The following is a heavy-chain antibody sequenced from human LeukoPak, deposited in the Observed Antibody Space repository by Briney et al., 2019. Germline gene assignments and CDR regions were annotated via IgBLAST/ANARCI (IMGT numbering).Heavy chain of an antibody. V-gene: IGHV4-34*01. CDR3: ARVEYCSSTTCPGLAFDI. CDR1: GGSFSGYY. CDR2: INHSGST. J-gene: IGHJ3*02. Sequence: PSETLSLTCAVYGGSFSGYYWSWIRQPPGKGLEWIGEINHSGSTNYNPSLKSRVTISVDTSKNQSSLNLNSVTAADTAAYYCARVEYCSSTTCPGLAFDIWGQGTMVIVSS. D-gene: IGHD2-2*01.